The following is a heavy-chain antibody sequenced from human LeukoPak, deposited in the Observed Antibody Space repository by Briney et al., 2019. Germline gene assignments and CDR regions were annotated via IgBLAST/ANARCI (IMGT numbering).Heavy chain of an antibody. CDR1: GFTFSSYA. CDR2: ISGSGGST. CDR3: AKVRAARQINY. D-gene: IGHD6-6*01. V-gene: IGHV3-23*01. Sequence: GGSLRLSCAASGFTFSSYAMSWVRQAPGKGLEWVSAISGSGGSTYYADSVKGRFTISGDNSKNTLYLQMNSLRAEDTAVYYCAKVRAARQINYWGQGTLVTVSS. J-gene: IGHJ4*02.